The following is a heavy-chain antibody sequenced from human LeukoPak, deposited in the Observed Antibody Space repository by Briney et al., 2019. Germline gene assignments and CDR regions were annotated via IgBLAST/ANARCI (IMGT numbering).Heavy chain of an antibody. Sequence: SETLSLTCTVSGYSISSGYYWGWIRQPPGKGLEWIGSIYHSGSTYYNPSLKSRVTTSVDTSKNQFSLKLSSVTAADTAVYYCARHSSLGVDYWGQGTLVTVSS. J-gene: IGHJ4*02. CDR2: IYHSGST. V-gene: IGHV4-38-2*02. CDR1: GYSISSGYY. CDR3: ARHSSLGVDY. D-gene: IGHD6-13*01.